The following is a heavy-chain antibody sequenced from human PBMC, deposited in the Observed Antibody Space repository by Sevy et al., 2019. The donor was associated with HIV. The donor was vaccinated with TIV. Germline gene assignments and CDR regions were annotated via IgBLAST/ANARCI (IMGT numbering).Heavy chain of an antibody. Sequence: GGSLRLSCAASGFTFRNYAMSWVRQAPGKGLEWVSTFSFGCGQINYADSVKGRFTISRDNSKSSVYLQMNNMRVEDTAVYYCAREGCTKPHDYWGQGTLVTVSS. J-gene: IGHJ4*02. CDR3: AREGCTKPHDY. CDR2: FSFGCGQI. CDR1: GFTFRNYA. D-gene: IGHD2-8*01. V-gene: IGHV3-23*01.